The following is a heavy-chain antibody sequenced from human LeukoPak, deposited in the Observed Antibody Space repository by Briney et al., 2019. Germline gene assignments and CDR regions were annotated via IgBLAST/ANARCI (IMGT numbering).Heavy chain of an antibody. J-gene: IGHJ4*02. CDR1: GFTISSYW. V-gene: IGHV3-7*03. Sequence: GGSLRLSCVASGFTISSYWMHWVRQAPGKGLEWVATINQNGGVKYYVDSVKGRFTISRDNAKTSLFLQMNSLRIDDTAMYYCTRTVNSASDFWGQGTLVTVSS. CDR3: TRTVNSASDF. CDR2: INQNGGVK. D-gene: IGHD4-23*01.